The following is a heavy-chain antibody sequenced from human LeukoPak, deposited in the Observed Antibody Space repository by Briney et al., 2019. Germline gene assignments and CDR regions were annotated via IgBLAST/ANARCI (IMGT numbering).Heavy chain of an antibody. CDR2: IYHSGST. D-gene: IGHD3-16*01. CDR3: ARGGYYYYYMDV. J-gene: IGHJ6*03. CDR1: GYSISSGDY. Sequence: PSETLSLTCAVSGYSISSGDYWAWIRQPSGKGLEWIGSIYHSGSTYYNPSLKSRVTISVDTSKNQFSLKLSSVTAADTAVYFCARGGYYYYYMDVWGKGTTVTVSS. V-gene: IGHV4-38-2*01.